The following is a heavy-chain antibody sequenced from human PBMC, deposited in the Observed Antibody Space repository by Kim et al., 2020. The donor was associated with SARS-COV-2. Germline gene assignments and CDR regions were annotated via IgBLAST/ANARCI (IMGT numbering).Heavy chain of an antibody. V-gene: IGHV3-9*01. CDR2: ISWDSSTI. Sequence: GGSLRLSCAASGFTFDDYAMHWVRQAPGKGLEWVSGISWDSSTICYAASVKGRFIISNDTDKTSLYLLMSSRRAENTAFYCCAKTERDYSGYSRNFYYCG. CDR1: GFTFDDYA. D-gene: IGHD6-13*01. CDR3: AKTERDYSGYSRNFYYCG. J-gene: IGHJ6*01.